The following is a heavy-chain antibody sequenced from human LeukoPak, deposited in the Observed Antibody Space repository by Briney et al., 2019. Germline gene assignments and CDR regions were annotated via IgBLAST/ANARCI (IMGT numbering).Heavy chain of an antibody. Sequence: SQTLSLTCAVSGGSISSGGYSWSWIRQPPGKGLEWIGYIYHSGSTYYNPSLKSRVTISVDRSKNQFSLKLSSVTAADTAVYYCARVKPGSGWGHYYLDYWGQGTLVTVSS. CDR1: GGSISSGGYS. CDR3: ARVKPGSGWGHYYLDY. D-gene: IGHD6-19*01. V-gene: IGHV4-30-2*01. J-gene: IGHJ4*02. CDR2: IYHSGST.